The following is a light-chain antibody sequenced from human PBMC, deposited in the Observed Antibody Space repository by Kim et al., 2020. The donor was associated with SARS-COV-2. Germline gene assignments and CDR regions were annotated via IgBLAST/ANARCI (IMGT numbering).Light chain of an antibody. CDR2: YDS. CDR1: NIETKS. V-gene: IGLV3-21*04. Sequence: SYELTQPPSVSVAPGKTATFTCGGNNIETKSVHWYQLKPGQAPVRVIYYDSDRPSGIPERFSGSNSGDTATLTITKVEAGDEADYFCQVWDIASSHVVFG. CDR3: QVWDIASSHVV. J-gene: IGLJ2*01.